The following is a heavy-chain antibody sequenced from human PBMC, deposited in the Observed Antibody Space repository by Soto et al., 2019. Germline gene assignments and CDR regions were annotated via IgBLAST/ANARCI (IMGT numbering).Heavy chain of an antibody. CDR2: ISSSGSTI. J-gene: IGHJ6*02. CDR1: GFTFSSYE. CDR3: ARADYYYYYGMDV. V-gene: IGHV3-48*03. Sequence: GGSLRLSCAASGFTFSSYEMNWVRQAPGKGLEWVSYISSSGSTIYYAVSVKGRFTISRDNAKNSLYLQMNSLRAEDTAVYYCARADYYYYYGMDVWGQGTTVTVS.